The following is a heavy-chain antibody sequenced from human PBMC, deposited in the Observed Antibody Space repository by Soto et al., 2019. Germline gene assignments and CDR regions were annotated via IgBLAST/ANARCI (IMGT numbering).Heavy chain of an antibody. D-gene: IGHD2-8*01. J-gene: IGHJ4*02. CDR1: GGSISSGGYY. V-gene: IGHV4-31*03. CDR3: ARVSPQYCTNGVCYLGVFDY. CDR2: IYYSGST. Sequence: SETLSLTCTVSGGSISSGGYYWSWIRQHPGKGLEWIGYIYYSGSTYYNPSLKSRVTISVDTSKNQFSLKPSSVTAADTAVYYCARVSPQYCTNGVCYLGVFDYWGQGTLVTVSS.